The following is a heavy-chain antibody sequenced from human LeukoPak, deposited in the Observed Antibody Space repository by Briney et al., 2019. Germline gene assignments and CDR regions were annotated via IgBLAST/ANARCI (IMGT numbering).Heavy chain of an antibody. Sequence: GSLRLSCAASGFTFSNYGMHWVRQAPGKGLQWVAFIRYDGNNKYYADSVKGRFIISRDNSKNTLYLQMNSVRTEDTAVYYCARDGPAPSMTSVTSNYWGQGTLVTVSS. CDR2: IRYDGNNK. V-gene: IGHV3-30*02. CDR1: GFTFSNYG. J-gene: IGHJ4*02. D-gene: IGHD4-17*01. CDR3: ARDGPAPSMTSVTSNY.